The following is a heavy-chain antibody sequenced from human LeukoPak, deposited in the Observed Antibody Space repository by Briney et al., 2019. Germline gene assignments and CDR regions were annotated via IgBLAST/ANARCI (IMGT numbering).Heavy chain of an antibody. Sequence: GGSLRLSCAASGFTFSSYAMSWVRQAPGKGLEGVSASSGSGGRPYYADSVKGRFTISRDNSKNTLYLQMNSLRAEDTAVYYYARGAGWYFYYFDYWGQGTLVTVSS. V-gene: IGHV3-23*01. CDR1: GFTFSSYA. CDR2: SSGSGGRP. J-gene: IGHJ4*02. CDR3: ARGAGWYFYYFDY. D-gene: IGHD6-19*01.